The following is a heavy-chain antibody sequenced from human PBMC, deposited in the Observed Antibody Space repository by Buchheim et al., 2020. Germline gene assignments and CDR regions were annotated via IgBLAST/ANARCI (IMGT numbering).Heavy chain of an antibody. CDR1: GFTFSSYG. CDR3: AKEIWTYCGGDCYSHYFDY. Sequence: QVQLVESGGGVVQPGRSLRLSCAASGFTFSSYGMHWVRQAPGKGLEWVAVISYDGSNKYYADSVKGRFTISRDNSKNTLYLQMNSPRAEDTAVYYCAKEIWTYCGGDCYSHYFDYWGQGTL. V-gene: IGHV3-30*18. CDR2: ISYDGSNK. J-gene: IGHJ4*02. D-gene: IGHD2-21*02.